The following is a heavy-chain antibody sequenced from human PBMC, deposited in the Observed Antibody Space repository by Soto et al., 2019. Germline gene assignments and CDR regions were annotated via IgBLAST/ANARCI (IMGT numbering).Heavy chain of an antibody. D-gene: IGHD3-10*01. J-gene: IGHJ6*02. Sequence: QVQLVRSGAEVKKPGSSVKVSCKASGGTFSSYAISWVRQAPGQGLEWMGGIIPIFGTANYAQKFQGRVTITADKSTSTAYMELSSLRSEDTAVYYCATRVPTTLYGSGSYYNVYYYYYGMDVWGQGTTVTVSS. CDR1: GGTFSSYA. V-gene: IGHV1-69*06. CDR3: ATRVPTTLYGSGSYYNVYYYYYGMDV. CDR2: IIPIFGTA.